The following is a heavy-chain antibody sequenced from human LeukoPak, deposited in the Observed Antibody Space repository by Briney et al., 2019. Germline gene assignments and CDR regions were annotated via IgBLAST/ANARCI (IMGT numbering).Heavy chain of an antibody. Sequence: GGSLRLSCAVSGFTFSRYTMNWVRQAPGKGLEWVSSIGSGSGFIFSADAVKGRFTISRDNTKNSLYLQMNSLRVENTAVYYCARVAGESRDYWGQGTLVTVSS. D-gene: IGHD3-10*01. CDR3: ARVAGESRDY. J-gene: IGHJ4*02. CDR2: IGSGSGFI. V-gene: IGHV3-21*01. CDR1: GFTFSRYT.